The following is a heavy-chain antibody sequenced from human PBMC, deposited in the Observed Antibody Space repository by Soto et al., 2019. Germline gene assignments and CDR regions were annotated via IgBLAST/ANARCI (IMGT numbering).Heavy chain of an antibody. CDR1: GYGFTTYG. CDR2: ISAHNGNT. Sequence: QVHLVQSGAEVKKPGASVKVSCKGSGYGFTTYGITWVRQAPGQGLEWMAWISAHNGNTNYAQKVQGRVTVTRDTSTSKAYMELRRLRYDDPAVYYCARGRYGDYWGQGALVTVSS. D-gene: IGHD1-1*01. J-gene: IGHJ4*02. CDR3: ARGRYGDY. V-gene: IGHV1-18*01.